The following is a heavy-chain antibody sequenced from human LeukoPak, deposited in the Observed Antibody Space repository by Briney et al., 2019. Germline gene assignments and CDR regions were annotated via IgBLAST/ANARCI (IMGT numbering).Heavy chain of an antibody. D-gene: IGHD5-18*01. CDR3: ARDWIQLWPPVPTY. CDR2: ISAYNGNT. V-gene: IGHV1-18*01. J-gene: IGHJ4*02. CDR1: GYTFTSYG. Sequence: ASVKVSCKASGYTFTSYGISWVRQAPGQGLEWMGWISAYNGNTNYVQKLQGRVTMTTDTSTSTAYMELRSLRSDDTAVYYCARDWIQLWPPVPTYWGQGTLVTVSS.